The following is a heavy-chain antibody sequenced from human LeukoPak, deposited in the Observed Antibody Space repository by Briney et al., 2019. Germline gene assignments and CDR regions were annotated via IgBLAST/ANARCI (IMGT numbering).Heavy chain of an antibody. Sequence: KASETLSLTCAVYGGSFSGYYWSWIRQPPGKGLEWIGEINHSGSTNYNPSLKSRVTISVDTSKNQFSLKLSSVTAADTAVYYCARGGGYGDYSEKIDYWGQGTLVTVSS. V-gene: IGHV4-34*01. CDR3: ARGGGYGDYSEKIDY. D-gene: IGHD4-17*01. CDR1: GGSFSGYY. CDR2: INHSGST. J-gene: IGHJ4*02.